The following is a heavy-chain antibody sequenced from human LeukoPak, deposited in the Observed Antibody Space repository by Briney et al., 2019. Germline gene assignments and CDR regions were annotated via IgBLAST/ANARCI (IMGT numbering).Heavy chain of an antibody. CDR2: INPNSGDR. J-gene: IGHJ4*02. V-gene: IGHV1-2*02. CDR3: ARGYAFDY. Sequence: ASVKVSCKPSGYSFTAYYMHLVRQAPGQGLEWMGWINPNSGDRNYAQKFQDRVTMTWDTSVSTAYMELSSLRSEDTAVYYCARGYAFDYWGQGTLVTVSS. D-gene: IGHD3-16*01. CDR1: GYSFTAYY.